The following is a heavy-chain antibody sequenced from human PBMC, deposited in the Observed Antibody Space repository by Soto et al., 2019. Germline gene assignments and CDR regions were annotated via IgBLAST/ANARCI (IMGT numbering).Heavy chain of an antibody. CDR3: ARVGYDILTGYWDYYYYYGMDV. Sequence: PSETLSLTCAFYGGSFSGYYWSWIRQPPGKGLEWIGEINHSGSTNYNPSLKSRVTISVDTSKNQFSLKLSSVTAADTAVYYCARVGYDILTGYWDYYYYYGMDVWGQGTTVT. CDR2: INHSGST. V-gene: IGHV4-34*01. CDR1: GGSFSGYY. J-gene: IGHJ6*02. D-gene: IGHD3-9*01.